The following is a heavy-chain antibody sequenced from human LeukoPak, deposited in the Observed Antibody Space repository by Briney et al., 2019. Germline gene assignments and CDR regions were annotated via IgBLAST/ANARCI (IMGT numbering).Heavy chain of an antibody. D-gene: IGHD3-10*01. CDR2: IKSKTDGGTT. Sequence: GGSLRLSCAASGFTFSNAWMSWVRQAPGKGLEWVGRIKSKTDGGTTDYAAPVKGRFTISRDDSKNTLYLQMNSLKTEDTAVYYCTTDLYGSGSHNDYWGQGTLVTVSS. V-gene: IGHV3-15*01. CDR3: TTDLYGSGSHNDY. J-gene: IGHJ4*02. CDR1: GFTFSNAW.